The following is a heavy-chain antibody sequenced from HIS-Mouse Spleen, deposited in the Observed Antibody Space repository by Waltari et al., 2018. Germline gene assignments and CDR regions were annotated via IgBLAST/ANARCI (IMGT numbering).Heavy chain of an antibody. CDR2: IKSKTDGGTT. Sequence: LQLQESGPGLVKPSETLSLTCTVSGGSIRSSSYYWGWIRQPPGKGLEWVGRIKSKTDGGTTDYAAPVKGRFTISRDDSKNTLYLQMNSLKTEDTAVYYCTPEAAAPRLWGQGTLVTVSS. V-gene: IGHV3-15*01. CDR3: TPEAAAPRL. J-gene: IGHJ4*02. CDR1: GGSIRSSSYY. D-gene: IGHD6-13*01.